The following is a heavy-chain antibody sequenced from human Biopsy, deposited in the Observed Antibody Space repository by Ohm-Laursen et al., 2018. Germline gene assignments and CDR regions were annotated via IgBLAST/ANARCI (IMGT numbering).Heavy chain of an antibody. Sequence: EASVKVSCKSSRVTFSSYAVSWVRQAPGQGLEWMGGIIPMFGTTNYAQKFQGRLSITADKSTTAAYLELSGLRSEDTAVYYCASHVTYNFNGGLDYWGHGTLVTVSS. CDR1: RVTFSSYA. CDR3: ASHVTYNFNGGLDY. CDR2: IIPMFGTT. D-gene: IGHD1-14*01. J-gene: IGHJ4*01. V-gene: IGHV1-69*06.